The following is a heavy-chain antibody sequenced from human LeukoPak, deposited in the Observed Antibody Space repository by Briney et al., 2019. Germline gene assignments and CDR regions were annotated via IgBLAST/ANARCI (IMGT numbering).Heavy chain of an antibody. D-gene: IGHD3-16*02. Sequence: SETLSPTCTVSGGSISSYYWSWIRQPAGKGLEWIGSIYHSGSTYYNPSLKSRVTISVDTSKNQFSLKLSSVTAADTAVYYCARLHGSYHDYWGQGILVTVSS. CDR3: ARLHGSYHDY. CDR2: IYHSGST. V-gene: IGHV4-59*08. CDR1: GGSISSYY. J-gene: IGHJ4*02.